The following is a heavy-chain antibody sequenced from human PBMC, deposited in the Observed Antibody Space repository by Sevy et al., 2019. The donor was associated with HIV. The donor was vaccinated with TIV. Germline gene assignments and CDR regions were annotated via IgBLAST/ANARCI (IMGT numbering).Heavy chain of an antibody. Sequence: SETLSLTCAVSGVSVSSDTYYWSWLRQPPGKGLEWIGSVYHTGSTNYSPSFKSRVTISVDTSKNQFSLRLSSVAAADTAMYYSAREPYVFDKSAYYWDYWGQGALVTVSS. CDR1: GVSVSSDTYY. V-gene: IGHV4-61*01. J-gene: IGHJ4*02. CDR3: AREPYVFDKSAYYWDY. D-gene: IGHD3-22*01. CDR2: VYHTGST.